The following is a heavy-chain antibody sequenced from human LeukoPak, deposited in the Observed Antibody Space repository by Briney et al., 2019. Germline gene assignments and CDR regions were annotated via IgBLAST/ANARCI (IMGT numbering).Heavy chain of an antibody. V-gene: IGHV3-21*01. D-gene: IGHD4-17*01. J-gene: IGHJ3*02. CDR3: ARDGDYGDLSAFDI. CDR1: GFTFSNSA. Sequence: GSLRLSCAASGFTFSNSAMSWVRQAPGKGLEWVSTLGGSGITTYYADSVKGRFTISRDNAKNSLYLQMNSLRAEDTAVYYCARDGDYGDLSAFDIWGQGTMVTVSS. CDR2: LGGSGITT.